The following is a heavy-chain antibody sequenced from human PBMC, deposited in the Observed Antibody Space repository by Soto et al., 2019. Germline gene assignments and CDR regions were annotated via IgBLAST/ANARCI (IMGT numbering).Heavy chain of an antibody. CDR2: NYWDDDK. V-gene: IGHV2-5*02. CDR1: GFSLSTSGVG. D-gene: IGHD2-21*02. J-gene: IGHJ6*02. Sequence: QITLKESGPTLVKPTQTLTLTCTFSGFSLSTSGVGVGWIRQPPGKALQWLALNYWDDDKRYRPSLRSRLTISKDTSKNPVVLTMTNMDPVDTATYYCIQSRCGGDCLQSYASHYYYGMDVWGQGATVTVSS. CDR3: IQSRCGGDCLQSYASHYYYGMDV.